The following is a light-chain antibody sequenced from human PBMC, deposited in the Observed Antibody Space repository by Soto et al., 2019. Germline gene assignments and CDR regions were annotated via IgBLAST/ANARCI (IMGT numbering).Light chain of an antibody. V-gene: IGKV3-15*01. J-gene: IGKJ1*01. CDR3: QQYGSSPWT. CDR2: GAS. Sequence: EIVMTQSPATLSVSPXEXXXXXCXASQSVSSYLAWYQQKPGQAPRLLIYGASTRATGIPARFSGSGSGTEFTLTISGLEPEDFAVYYCQQYGSSPWTFGQGTKVDIK. CDR1: QSVSSY.